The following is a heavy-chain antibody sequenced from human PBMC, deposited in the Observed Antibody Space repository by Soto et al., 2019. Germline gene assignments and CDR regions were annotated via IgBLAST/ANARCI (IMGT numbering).Heavy chain of an antibody. J-gene: IGHJ4*02. Sequence: QLVQSGAEVKQPGASVKVSCKASGYTFTSHAMHWVRQAPGQRLEWMGWINSANGNTKYSQKFQGRATITRDTSACTAYMELSSLRSEDTAVYFCARGSSDWLPYFDYWGQGSLVTVSS. CDR1: GYTFTSHA. D-gene: IGHD3-9*01. CDR2: INSANGNT. V-gene: IGHV1-3*01. CDR3: ARGSSDWLPYFDY.